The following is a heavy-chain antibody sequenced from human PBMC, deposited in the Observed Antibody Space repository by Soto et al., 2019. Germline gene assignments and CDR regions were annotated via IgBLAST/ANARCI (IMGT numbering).Heavy chain of an antibody. CDR2: ISAYNGNT. CDR3: AIQISDTILRVVITPYYFDS. Sequence: ASLKVSCKASGYTFTNYAISWVRQAPGQGLERMGWISAYNGNTNYAQKLQGRVTMTTDTSTSTAYMDLRSLSSDDTAVYYCAIQISDTILRVVITPYYFDSWVQGTPLTL. J-gene: IGHJ4*02. D-gene: IGHD2-21*01. CDR1: GYTFTNYA. V-gene: IGHV1-18*01.